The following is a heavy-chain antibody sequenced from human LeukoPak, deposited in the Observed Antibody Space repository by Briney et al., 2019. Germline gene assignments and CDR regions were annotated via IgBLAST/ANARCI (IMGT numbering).Heavy chain of an antibody. CDR3: AKHPEFTYYFDY. J-gene: IGHJ4*02. CDR1: GGSISSYY. CDR2: IYYSGST. V-gene: IGHV4-59*01. D-gene: IGHD1-14*01. Sequence: PSETLSLTCTVSGGSISSYYWSWIRQPPGKGLEWIGYIYYSGSTNYNPSLKSRVTISVDTSKNQFSLKLSSVTAADTAVYYCAKHPEFTYYFDYWGQGTLVTVSS.